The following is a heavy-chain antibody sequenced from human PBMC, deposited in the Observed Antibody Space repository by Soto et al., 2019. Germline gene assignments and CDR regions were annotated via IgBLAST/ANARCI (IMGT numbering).Heavy chain of an antibody. V-gene: IGHV4-34*01. Sequence: QVQLQQWGAGLLKPSETLSLTCAVYGGSFSAYYWTWIRQPPGKGLEWIGQINHSGSTNYNPSLMSRVNISVDTSNNHFSLRLTAVTAADTAIYYCGRGDMDVWGQGTTVTVSS. CDR2: INHSGST. CDR3: GRGDMDV. CDR1: GGSFSAYY. J-gene: IGHJ6*02.